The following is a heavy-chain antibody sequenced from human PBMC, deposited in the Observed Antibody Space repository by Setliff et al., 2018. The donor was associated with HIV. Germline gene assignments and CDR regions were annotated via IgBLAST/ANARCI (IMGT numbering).Heavy chain of an antibody. V-gene: IGHV3-23*01. J-gene: IGHJ4*02. CDR2: ISPSSGGT. D-gene: IGHD6-6*01. CDR1: GFTFNNYA. Sequence: PGGSLRLSCEASGFTFNNYAMTWVRQAPGKGLEWVSTISPSSGGTNYADSVKGRFTISRDNSKNILYLQMNSLRVEDSAVYYCAKTVALLRAARLDLDYWGQGTLVTVSS. CDR3: AKTVALLRAARLDLDY.